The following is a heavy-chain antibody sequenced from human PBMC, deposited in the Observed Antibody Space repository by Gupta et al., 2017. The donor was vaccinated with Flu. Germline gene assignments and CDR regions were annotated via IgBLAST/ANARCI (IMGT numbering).Heavy chain of an antibody. CDR3: ARYREDTMVREYYYGMDV. D-gene: IGHD3-10*01. CDR1: GFTFSSYS. V-gene: IGHV3-21*01. Sequence: EVQLVESGGGLVKPGGSLRLSCAASGFTFSSYSMNWVRQAPGKGLEWVSSISSSSSYIYYADSVKGRFTISRDNAKNSLYLQMNSLRAEDTAVYYCARYREDTMVREYYYGMDVWGQGTTVTVSS. J-gene: IGHJ6*02. CDR2: ISSSSSYI.